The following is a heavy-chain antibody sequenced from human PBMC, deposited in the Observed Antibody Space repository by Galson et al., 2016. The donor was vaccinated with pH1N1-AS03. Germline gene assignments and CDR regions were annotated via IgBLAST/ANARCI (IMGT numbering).Heavy chain of an antibody. CDR1: GDSISIDY. V-gene: IGHV4-4*07. Sequence: LSLTCPVSGDSISIDYWSWIRQSAGKGLEWIGRTHTSGSSNYNPSLKGRVTMSIDRSKNEISLKVTSVTAADTAVYYCSREALYSSVDCFDLWGQGTQVTVSS. CDR2: THTSGSS. CDR3: SREALYSSVDCFDL. J-gene: IGHJ4*02. D-gene: IGHD2-2*02.